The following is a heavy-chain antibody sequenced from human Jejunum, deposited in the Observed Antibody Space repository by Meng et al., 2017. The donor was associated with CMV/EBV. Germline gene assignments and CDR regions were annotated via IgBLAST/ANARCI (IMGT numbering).Heavy chain of an antibody. J-gene: IGHJ4*02. D-gene: IGHD3-10*01. Sequence: QVLLLQSGAEVKKPGASLRVSCEASGYTFASYGISWLRQAPGQGLEWMGWFVNNVDTYSAQKFQGRVTMTTDTHTSTAFMELRSLRSDDTAVYYCARGTPGRSYSDYWGQGTLVTVSS. V-gene: IGHV1-18*01. CDR2: FVNNVDT. CDR1: GYTFASYG. CDR3: ARGTPGRSYSDY.